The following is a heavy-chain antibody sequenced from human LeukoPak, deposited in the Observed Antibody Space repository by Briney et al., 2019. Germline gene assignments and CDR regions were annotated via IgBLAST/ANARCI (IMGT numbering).Heavy chain of an antibody. D-gene: IGHD2-15*01. CDR3: ARLRSQPYFDY. Sequence: SETLSLTCTVSGGSISSYYWGWIRQPPGKGLEWIGSIYYSGSTYYNPSLKSRVTISVDTSKNQFSLKLSSVTAADTAVYYCARLRSQPYFDYWGQGIMVTVSS. J-gene: IGHJ4*02. CDR2: IYYSGST. V-gene: IGHV4-39*01. CDR1: GGSISSYY.